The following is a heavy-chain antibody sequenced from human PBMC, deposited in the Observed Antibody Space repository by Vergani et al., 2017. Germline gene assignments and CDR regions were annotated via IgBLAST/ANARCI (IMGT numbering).Heavy chain of an antibody. Sequence: QVQLQQWGAGVVKPSGTLSLTCAVFGESFSSFYWSWIRQPPGKGLEWIGEINKDGHTNYNPSPESLVTVSRDTAKNQFSLNLMSVTAAVTAVYYCAGGRGYNWYFDLWVRGTLVTVSS. CDR2: INKDGHT. V-gene: IGHV4-34*02. CDR3: AGGRGYNWYFDL. D-gene: IGHD1-1*01. J-gene: IGHJ2*01. CDR1: GESFSSFY.